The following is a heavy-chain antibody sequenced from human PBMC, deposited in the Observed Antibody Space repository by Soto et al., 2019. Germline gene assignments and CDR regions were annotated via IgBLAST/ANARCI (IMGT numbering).Heavy chain of an antibody. D-gene: IGHD3-22*01. V-gene: IGHV1-69*13. Sequence: SVKVSCKASRGTFSSYAISWVRQAPGQGLEWMGGIIPIFGTANYAQKFQGRVTITADESTSTAYMELSSLRSGDTAVYYCASGRFVYYYDSSGYYYYYYYGMDVWGQGTTVTVSS. CDR1: RGTFSSYA. CDR3: ASGRFVYYYDSSGYYYYYYYGMDV. CDR2: IIPIFGTA. J-gene: IGHJ6*02.